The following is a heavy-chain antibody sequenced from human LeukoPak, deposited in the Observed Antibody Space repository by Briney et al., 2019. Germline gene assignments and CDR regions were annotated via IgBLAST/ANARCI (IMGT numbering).Heavy chain of an antibody. CDR2: IYYSGST. Sequence: NPSETLSLTCTVSGGSISSSSYYWGWIRQPPGKGLEWIGSIYYSGSTYYNPSLKSRVTISVDTSKNQFSLKLSSVTAADTAVYYCARVNSGLLPHYYYYYGMDVWGQGTTVTVSS. D-gene: IGHD2-15*01. V-gene: IGHV4-39*07. J-gene: IGHJ6*02. CDR3: ARVNSGLLPHYYYYYGMDV. CDR1: GGSISSSSYY.